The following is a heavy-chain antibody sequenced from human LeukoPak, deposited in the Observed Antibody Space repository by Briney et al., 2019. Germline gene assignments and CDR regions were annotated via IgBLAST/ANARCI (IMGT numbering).Heavy chain of an antibody. D-gene: IGHD1-26*01. V-gene: IGHV4-4*07. CDR3: ARYGRRTGVVGANALDY. J-gene: IGHJ4*02. CDR1: GGSISGDY. Sequence: SETLSLTCTVSGGSISGDYWSWIRQPAGTGLEWIGRIYTSGSTIYNPSLKSRVTMSVDTSKNQLSLKLSSVTAADTAVYYCARYGRRTGVVGANALDYWGQGTLVTVSS. CDR2: IYTSGST.